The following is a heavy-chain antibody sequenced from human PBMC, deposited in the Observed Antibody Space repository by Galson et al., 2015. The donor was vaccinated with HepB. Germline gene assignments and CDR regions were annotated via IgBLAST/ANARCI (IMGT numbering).Heavy chain of an antibody. Sequence: CAISGDSVSSNSAAWNWIRQSPSRGLEWLGRTYYKTKFYNDYAVSVKSRITINPDKFKNQFSLQLKSVTPEDTAVYYCVRFNYDRWYFDYWGQGSLVTVSS. J-gene: IGHJ4*02. V-gene: IGHV6-1*01. CDR2: TYYKTKFYN. CDR1: GDSVSSNSAA. CDR3: VRFNYDRWYFDY. D-gene: IGHD4-11*01.